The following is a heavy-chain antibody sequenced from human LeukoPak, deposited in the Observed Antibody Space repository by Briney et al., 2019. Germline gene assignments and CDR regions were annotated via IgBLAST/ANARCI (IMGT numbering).Heavy chain of an antibody. Sequence: GGSLRLSCAASGFTFDDYAMHWVRQAPGKGLEWVSGISWNSGSIGYADSVKGRFTISRDNAKNSLYLQMNRLRAEDTALYYCAKDTSSRPMVRGVTFDYWGQGTLVTVSS. V-gene: IGHV3-9*01. CDR3: AKDTSSRPMVRGVTFDY. CDR2: ISWNSGSI. D-gene: IGHD3-10*01. J-gene: IGHJ4*02. CDR1: GFTFDDYA.